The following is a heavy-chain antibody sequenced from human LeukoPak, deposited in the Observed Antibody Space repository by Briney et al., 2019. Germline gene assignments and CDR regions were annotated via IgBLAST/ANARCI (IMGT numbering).Heavy chain of an antibody. CDR2: ISAYNGNT. J-gene: IGHJ4*02. CDR3: ARDFGYDSSFRYGPY. CDR1: GYTFTSYG. D-gene: IGHD3-22*01. Sequence: EASVKVSCKASGYTFTSYGISWVRQAPGQGLEWMGWISAYNGNTNYAQKLQGRVTMTTDTSTSTAYMELRSLRSDDTTVYYCARDFGYDSSFRYGPYWGQGTLVTVSS. V-gene: IGHV1-18*01.